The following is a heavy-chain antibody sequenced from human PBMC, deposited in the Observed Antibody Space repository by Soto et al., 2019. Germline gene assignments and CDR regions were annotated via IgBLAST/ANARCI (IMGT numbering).Heavy chain of an antibody. J-gene: IGHJ4*02. CDR3: ATWGRITGTYFDY. Sequence: QVQLVQSGAEVKKPGASVKVSCKVSGYTLTELSMHWVRQAPGKGLEWVGGFDPEDGETIYPQKFQGRVTMTKDTSTDTAYMELSSLRSEDTAVYYCATWGRITGTYFDYWGQGTLVTVSS. CDR1: GYTLTELS. D-gene: IGHD1-20*01. V-gene: IGHV1-24*01. CDR2: FDPEDGET.